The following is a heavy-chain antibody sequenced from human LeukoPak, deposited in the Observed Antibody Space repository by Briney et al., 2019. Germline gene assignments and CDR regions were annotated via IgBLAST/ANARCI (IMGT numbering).Heavy chain of an antibody. CDR2: IRNKANGGTA. Sequence: PGRSLRLSCTASGFTFSEYAMSWVRQAPGKGLEWVGFIRNKANGGTADYAASVKGRFTIPRDDSKTIAYLQMNSLKTEDTAVYYCSRAYSTGWLGINDYWGQGALVTVSS. CDR3: SRAYSTGWLGINDY. V-gene: IGHV3-49*04. CDR1: GFTFSEYA. J-gene: IGHJ4*02. D-gene: IGHD6-19*01.